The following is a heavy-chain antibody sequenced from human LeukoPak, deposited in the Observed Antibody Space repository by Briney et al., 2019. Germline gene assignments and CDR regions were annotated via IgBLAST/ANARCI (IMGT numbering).Heavy chain of an antibody. D-gene: IGHD1-26*01. CDR3: ARDQSGSHRFDL. CDR1: GGSISSGGYY. CDR2: IYNPRRT. Sequence: SETLSLTCTVTGGSISSGGYYWSWIRQYPGKGLEWIDYIYNPRRTYYNPSLKSRVITSIDTSKNQFALRLASVTAADTAVYYCARDQSGSHRFDLWGQGTLVTVSS. J-gene: IGHJ4*02. V-gene: IGHV4-31*03.